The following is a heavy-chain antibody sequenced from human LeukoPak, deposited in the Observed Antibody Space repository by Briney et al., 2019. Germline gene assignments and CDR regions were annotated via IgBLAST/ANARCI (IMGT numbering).Heavy chain of an antibody. J-gene: IGHJ4*02. CDR3: ARTTHPYYFDY. CDR2: INTNTGNP. Sequence: ASVKVSCKASGGTFTSYAVNWVRQAPGQGLEWMGWINTNTGNPTYAQGFTGRFVFSLDTSVSTAYLQISSLKAEDTAVYYCARTTHPYYFDYWGQGTLVTVSS. D-gene: IGHD4-17*01. CDR1: GGTFTSYA. V-gene: IGHV7-4-1*02.